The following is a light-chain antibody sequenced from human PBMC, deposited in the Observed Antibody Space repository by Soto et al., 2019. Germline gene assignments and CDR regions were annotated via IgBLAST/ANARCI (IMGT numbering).Light chain of an antibody. CDR3: QSYDSSLSGSVV. J-gene: IGLJ2*01. V-gene: IGLV1-40*01. Sequence: QSVLTQPPSVSGAPGQRVTTSCTGSSSNIGAGYDVHWYQQLPGTAPKLLIYGNSNRPSGVPDRFSGSKSGTSASLAITGLQAEDEADYCCQSYDSSLSGSVVFGGGTKLTVL. CDR2: GNS. CDR1: SSNIGAGYD.